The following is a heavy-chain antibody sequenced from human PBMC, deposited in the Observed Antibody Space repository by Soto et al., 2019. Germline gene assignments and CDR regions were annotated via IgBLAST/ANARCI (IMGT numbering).Heavy chain of an antibody. CDR2: IKSKTDGGTT. V-gene: IGHV3-15*07. Sequence: GGSLRLSCAASGFTFSSYGMHWVRQAPGKGPEWVGRIKSKTDGGTTDYAAPVKGRFTISRDDSQNTLYLQMNSLKTEDTAVYYCSHGYYQYFNSWGQGTLVTVS. D-gene: IGHD5-18*01. CDR1: GFTFSSYG. J-gene: IGHJ4*02. CDR3: SHGYYQYFNS.